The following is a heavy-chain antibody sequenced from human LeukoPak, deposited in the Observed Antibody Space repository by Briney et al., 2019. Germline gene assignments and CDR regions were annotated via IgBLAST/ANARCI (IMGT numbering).Heavy chain of an antibody. CDR2: ISGSGGST. D-gene: IGHD3-16*02. CDR3: AKRIMITFGGVIGTYFDY. CDR1: GFTFSSYA. Sequence: PGGSLRLSCAASGFTFSSYAMSWVRQAPGKGLEWVSAISGSGGSTYYADSVKGRFTISRDNSKNTLYLQMNSLRAEDTAVYYCAKRIMITFGGVIGTYFDYWGQGTLVTVSS. J-gene: IGHJ4*02. V-gene: IGHV3-23*01.